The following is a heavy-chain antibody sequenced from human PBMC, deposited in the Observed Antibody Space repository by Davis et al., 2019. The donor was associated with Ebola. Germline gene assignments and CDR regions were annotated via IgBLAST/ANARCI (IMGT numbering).Heavy chain of an antibody. D-gene: IGHD5-24*01. CDR1: GFALSTYG. J-gene: IGHJ4*02. CDR3: LKSRDGWYHGLL. Sequence: PGGSLRLSCAASGFALSTYGMHWVRQAPGKGLEWVAGILYDGTSKYYAESVEGRFTISRDDSRNTVFLQMSRLRDEETALYYFLKSRDGWYHGLLWGQGTLVTVSS. CDR2: ILYDGTSK. V-gene: IGHV3-30*02.